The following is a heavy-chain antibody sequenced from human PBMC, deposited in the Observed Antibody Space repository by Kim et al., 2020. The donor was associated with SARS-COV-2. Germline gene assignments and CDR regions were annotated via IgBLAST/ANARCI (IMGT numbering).Heavy chain of an antibody. Sequence: GESLKISCKGSGYSFVNYWIGWVRQMPGKGLEWMGIIYPGDSDTRYSPSFQGQVTISADKSISTAYVQWSSLKASDTAIYYCARGYYDDSGYSDVFDIWGQGTMVTVSS. CDR3: ARGYYDDSGYSDVFDI. D-gene: IGHD3-22*01. J-gene: IGHJ3*02. V-gene: IGHV5-51*01. CDR1: GYSFVNYW. CDR2: IYPGDSDT.